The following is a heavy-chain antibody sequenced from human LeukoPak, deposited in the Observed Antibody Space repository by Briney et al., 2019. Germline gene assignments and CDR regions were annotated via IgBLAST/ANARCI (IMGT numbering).Heavy chain of an antibody. CDR1: GFTFSSYW. Sequence: PGGSLRLSCAASGFTFSSYWMHWVRQAPGKGLVWVSRINSDGSSTSYADSVKGRFTISRDDAKNALYLQMNSLRVEDTAVYYCARDQREYYDSSGPWGQGTLVTVSS. CDR2: INSDGSST. D-gene: IGHD3-22*01. V-gene: IGHV3-74*01. J-gene: IGHJ5*02. CDR3: ARDQREYYDSSGP.